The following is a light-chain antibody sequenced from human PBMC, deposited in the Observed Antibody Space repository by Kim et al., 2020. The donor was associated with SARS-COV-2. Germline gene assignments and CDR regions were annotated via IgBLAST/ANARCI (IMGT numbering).Light chain of an antibody. V-gene: IGKV3-20*01. CDR3: QQYSRSPLT. CDR1: QSVSSDY. Sequence: IVLTQSPGILSLSPVERATLSCRASQSVSSDYLAWYQKKPGQPPRLLIYHASNRASGIPDRFSASGSGTDFTLTISRLEPEDFAVYYCQQYSRSPLTFGGGTKVDIK. CDR2: HAS. J-gene: IGKJ4*01.